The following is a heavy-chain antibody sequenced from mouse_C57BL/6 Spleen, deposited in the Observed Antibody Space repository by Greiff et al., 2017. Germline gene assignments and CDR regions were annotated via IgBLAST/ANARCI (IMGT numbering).Heavy chain of an antibody. CDR3: ARECDYDIAY. D-gene: IGHD2-4*01. CDR1: GYSITSGYY. J-gene: IGHJ3*01. V-gene: IGHV3-6*01. CDR2: ISYDGSN. Sequence: ESGPGLVKPSQSLSLTCSVTGYSITSGYYWNWIRQFPGNKLEWMGYISYDGSNNYNPSLKNRISITRYTSKNQFFLKLNSVTTEDTATYYCARECDYDIAYWGQVALVTFSA.